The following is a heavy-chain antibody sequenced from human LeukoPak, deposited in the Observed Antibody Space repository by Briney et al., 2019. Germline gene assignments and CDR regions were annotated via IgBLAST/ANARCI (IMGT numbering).Heavy chain of an antibody. V-gene: IGHV3-23*01. CDR1: GFVFSTYA. J-gene: IGHJ4*02. D-gene: IGHD6-19*01. CDR3: AKAVAMAGCQFDS. Sequence: PGGSLRLSCAASGFVFSTYAMTWVRQAPGRGLEWVSSINEDGSATYYAGSVRGLFTVSRDNSKNTLYLQMNSLRAEDTALYYCAKAVAMAGCQFDSWGRGTLVTVSS. CDR2: INEDGSAT.